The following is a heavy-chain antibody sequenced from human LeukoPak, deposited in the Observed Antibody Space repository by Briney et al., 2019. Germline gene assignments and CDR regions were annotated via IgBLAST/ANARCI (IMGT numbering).Heavy chain of an antibody. CDR2: IKSKTAGGTT. CDR3: TTDEPVLGYCSGGSCYDAFDI. Sequence: GGSLRLSCAASGFTFTNAWMSWVRQAPGKGLEWVGRIKSKTAGGTTDYAAPVKGRFTITRDDSKNTLYLQMNSLKTEDTAVYYCTTDEPVLGYCSGGSCYDAFDIWGQGTMVTVSS. V-gene: IGHV3-15*01. J-gene: IGHJ3*02. D-gene: IGHD2-15*01. CDR1: GFTFTNAW.